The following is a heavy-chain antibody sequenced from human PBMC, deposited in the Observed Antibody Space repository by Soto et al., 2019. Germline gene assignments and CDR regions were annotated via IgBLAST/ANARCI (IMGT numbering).Heavy chain of an antibody. Sequence: EVQLEESGGGLVKPGGSLRLSCVASGLTINTYSMMWVCQAPGKGLEWVSSISSSSSYIYYADSVKGRFTISRDNAKNSLYLQMNSLRAEDTALYYCARDLYYYASSGFNYWGQGTLVTVSS. D-gene: IGHD3-22*01. CDR1: GLTINTYS. J-gene: IGHJ4*02. V-gene: IGHV3-21*01. CDR3: ARDLYYYASSGFNY. CDR2: ISSSSSYI.